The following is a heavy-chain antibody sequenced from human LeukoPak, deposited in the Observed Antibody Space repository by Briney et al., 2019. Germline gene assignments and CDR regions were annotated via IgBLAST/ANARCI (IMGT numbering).Heavy chain of an antibody. J-gene: IGHJ5*02. CDR3: ARTIIGVAGTELGWFDP. CDR1: GGSFSGYY. D-gene: IGHD6-19*01. Sequence: PSETLSLTCAVYGGSFSGYYWSWIRQPPGKWLEWIGNIYYTAITYYNPSLKSRVTISVDTSRNQFSLNLSSVTAADTAVYYCARTIIGVAGTELGWFDPWGQGALVTVSS. V-gene: IGHV4-34*01. CDR2: IYYTAIT.